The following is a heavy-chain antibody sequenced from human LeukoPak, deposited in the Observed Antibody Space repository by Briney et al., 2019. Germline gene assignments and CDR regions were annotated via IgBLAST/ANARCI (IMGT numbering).Heavy chain of an antibody. V-gene: IGHV3-38-3*01. CDR3: ARVTMIVVVISAFDI. D-gene: IGHD3-22*01. J-gene: IGHJ3*02. CDR2: ISGGST. CDR1: GFTVSSNE. Sequence: GGSLRLSCAASGFTVSSNEMSWVRQAPGKGLEWVSSISGGSTYYADSVKGRFTISRDNSKNTLYLQMNSLRAEDTAVYYCARVTMIVVVISAFDIWGQGTMVTVSS.